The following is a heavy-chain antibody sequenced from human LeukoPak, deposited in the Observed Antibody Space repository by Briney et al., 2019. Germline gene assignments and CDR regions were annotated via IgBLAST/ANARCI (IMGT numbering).Heavy chain of an antibody. Sequence: SGTLSLTCAVYGGSFSGYYWSWIRQPPGKGLEWIGEINHSGSTNYNPSLKSRVTISVDTSENQFSLKLSSVTAADTAVYYCARGASGYYRQDWFDPWGQGTLVTVSS. CDR1: GGSFSGYY. J-gene: IGHJ5*02. D-gene: IGHD3-22*01. V-gene: IGHV4-34*01. CDR3: ARGASGYYRQDWFDP. CDR2: INHSGST.